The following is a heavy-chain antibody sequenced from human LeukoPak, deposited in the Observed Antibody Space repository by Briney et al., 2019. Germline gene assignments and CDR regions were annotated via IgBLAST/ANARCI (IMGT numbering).Heavy chain of an antibody. CDR3: ARGMFDNSGHYYYFYYALDV. Sequence: ASVKVSCKASGYTFTSYHIDWVRQAPGQGPEWMGWMNAESGHTGYAQNLEGRVSMTRDTSTNTAYMELRSLRSEDTAVYFCARGMFDNSGHYYYFYYALDVWGQGTTVTVSS. CDR1: GYTFTSYH. CDR2: MNAESGHT. D-gene: IGHD3-22*01. J-gene: IGHJ6*02. V-gene: IGHV1-8*01.